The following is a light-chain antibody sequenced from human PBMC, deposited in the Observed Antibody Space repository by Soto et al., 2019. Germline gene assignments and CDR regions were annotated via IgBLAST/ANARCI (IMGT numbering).Light chain of an antibody. V-gene: IGKV1-39*01. CDR2: AAS. CDR1: QSISSY. CDR3: QQSYSTPYT. J-gene: IGKJ2*01. Sequence: DIQMTQSPSTLSATAGDRVTITCRASQSISSYLNWYQQKPGEAPKLLIYAASSLQSGVPSRFSGSGSGTDFTLTISSLQPEDFATYYCQQSYSTPYTFGQGTKVDIK.